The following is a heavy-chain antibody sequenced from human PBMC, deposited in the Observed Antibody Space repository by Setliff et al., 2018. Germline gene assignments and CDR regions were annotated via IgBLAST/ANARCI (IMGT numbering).Heavy chain of an antibody. J-gene: IGHJ4*02. CDR1: GYTLTELS. V-gene: IGHV1-24*01. Sequence: GASVKVSCKVSGYTLTELSMHLVRQAPGKGLEWMGGFDPEDGETIYAQKFQGRFTMTEDTSTDTAYMELSSLSTEDTAVYYCATSVSWIQLVLYPQGHPEPFDYWGQGTLVTVSS. CDR2: FDPEDGET. CDR3: ATSVSWIQLVLYPQGHPEPFDY. D-gene: IGHD5-18*01.